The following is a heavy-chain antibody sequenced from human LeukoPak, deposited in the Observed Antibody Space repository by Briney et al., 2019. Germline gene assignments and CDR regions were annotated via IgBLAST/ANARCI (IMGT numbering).Heavy chain of an antibody. CDR1: GGSISSYY. V-gene: IGHV4-59*01. Sequence: SETLSLTCTVSGGSISSYYWSWIRQPPGKGLEWIGYIYYSGSTNYNPSLKSRVTISVDTSKIQFSLKLSSVTAADTAVYYCARVGSSSWYEGWFDPWGQGTLVTVSS. CDR3: ARVGSSSWYEGWFDP. J-gene: IGHJ5*02. D-gene: IGHD6-13*01. CDR2: IYYSGST.